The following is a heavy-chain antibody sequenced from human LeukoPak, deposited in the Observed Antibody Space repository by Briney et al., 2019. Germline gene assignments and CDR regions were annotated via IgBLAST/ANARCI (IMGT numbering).Heavy chain of an antibody. CDR2: MNPNSGNT. J-gene: IGHJ6*02. V-gene: IGHV1-8*01. D-gene: IGHD2-15*01. Sequence: ASVKVSCKASGYTFTSYDINWVRQATGQGLEWMGWMNPNSGNTGYAQEFQGRVTMTRNTSISTAYMELSSLRSEDTAVYYCARAHCSGGSCYYYYYGMDVWGQGTTVTVSS. CDR3: ARAHCSGGSCYYYYYGMDV. CDR1: GYTFTSYD.